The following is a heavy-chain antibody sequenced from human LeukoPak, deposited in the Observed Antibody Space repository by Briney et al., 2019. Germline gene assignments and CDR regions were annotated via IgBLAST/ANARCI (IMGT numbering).Heavy chain of an antibody. CDR3: ARGDSITSSFDI. Sequence: ASVKVSCKISGYTLTELSMHWVRQAPGKGLEWMGGFDPEDGETIDAQKFQGRVTMTEDTSTDTAYMELNSLRSEDTAVYYCARGDSITSSFDIWGQGTMVTVSS. D-gene: IGHD3-10*01. CDR2: FDPEDGET. J-gene: IGHJ3*02. V-gene: IGHV1-24*01. CDR1: GYTLTELS.